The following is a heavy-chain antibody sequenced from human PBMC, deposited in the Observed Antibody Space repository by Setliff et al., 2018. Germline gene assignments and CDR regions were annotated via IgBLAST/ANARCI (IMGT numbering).Heavy chain of an antibody. V-gene: IGHV4-59*12. CDR3: ARGGYCSSTSCYGWFDP. CDR2: IYYSGST. J-gene: IGHJ5*02. D-gene: IGHD2-2*01. CDR1: GGSIRSYY. Sequence: SETLSLTCTVSGGSIRSYYWNWIRQPPGKGLEWIGYIYYSGSTNYNPSLKSRVTISVDTSKNHFSLKLSSVTAADTAVYYCARGGYCSSTSCYGWFDPWGQGTLVTVSS.